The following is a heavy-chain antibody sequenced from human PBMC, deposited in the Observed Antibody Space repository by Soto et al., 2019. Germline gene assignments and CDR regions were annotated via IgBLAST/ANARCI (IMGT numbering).Heavy chain of an antibody. CDR1: GGSISSSSYY. CDR3: ARQALGVWGSYRSSKAHFDY. J-gene: IGHJ4*02. Sequence: SETLSLTCTVSGGSISSSSYYWGWIRQPPGKGLEWIGSIYYSGSTYYNPSLKSRVTISVDTSKNQFSLKLSSVTAADTAVYYCARQALGVWGSYRSSKAHFDYWGQGTLVTVSS. D-gene: IGHD3-16*02. CDR2: IYYSGST. V-gene: IGHV4-39*01.